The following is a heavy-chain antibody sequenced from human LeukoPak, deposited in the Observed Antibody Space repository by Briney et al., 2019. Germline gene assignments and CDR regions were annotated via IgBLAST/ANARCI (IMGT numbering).Heavy chain of an antibody. CDR2: VVSKADGGAI. J-gene: IGHJ4*02. CDR1: GFSFSNVW. V-gene: IGHV3-15*04. D-gene: IGHD2-21*02. CDR3: AAGTGKTDGDY. Sequence: GGSLRLSCAASGFSFSNVWMSWVRRAPGKGLEWVGRVVSKADGGAIDYAAPVRGRFTISRDDSKSTLFLQMNSLKTEDTGVYYCAAGTGKTDGDYWGQGTLVTVSS.